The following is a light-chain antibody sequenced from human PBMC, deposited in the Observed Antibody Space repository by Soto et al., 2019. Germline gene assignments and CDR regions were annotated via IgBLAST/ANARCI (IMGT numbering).Light chain of an antibody. V-gene: IGKV1-39*01. Sequence: DIQLTQSPSSLSASVGDRVTITCRASQSISTYLNRYQHKPGKAPKLLICVASSLQGGVPSRFRGSGSGTDFTLTISTLQPEVFASYYCQQSYGGSRTFGQGTKVDIK. CDR2: VAS. CDR3: QQSYGGSRT. CDR1: QSISTY. J-gene: IGKJ1*01.